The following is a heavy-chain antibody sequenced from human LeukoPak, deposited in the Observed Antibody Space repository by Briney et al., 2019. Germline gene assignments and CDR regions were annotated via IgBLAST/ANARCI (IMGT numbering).Heavy chain of an antibody. CDR1: GFTFSSYW. CDR2: IASDGSST. V-gene: IGHV3-74*01. Sequence: GGSLRLSCAASGFTFSSYWMNWVRQAPGKGLVWVSRIASDGSSTTYADSVKGRFTISRDNAKNSLYLQMNSLRAEDTAVYYCARDGAAGGMDVWGQGTTVTVSS. J-gene: IGHJ6*02. D-gene: IGHD2-15*01. CDR3: ARDGAAGGMDV.